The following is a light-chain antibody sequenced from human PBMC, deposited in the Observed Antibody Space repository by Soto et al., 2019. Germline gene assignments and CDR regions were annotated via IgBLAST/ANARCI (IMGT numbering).Light chain of an antibody. CDR1: SSDVGGYNY. CDR3: SSYTSSSTLV. CDR2: DVS. J-gene: IGLJ2*01. Sequence: QPVLTQPASVSGSPGQSIAISCTGTSSDVGGYNYVSWYQQYPGKAPKLKIYDVSNRPSGVSNRFSGSKSGNTASLTISGLQAEDEADYYCSSYTSSSTLVFGGGTKLTVL. V-gene: IGLV2-14*01.